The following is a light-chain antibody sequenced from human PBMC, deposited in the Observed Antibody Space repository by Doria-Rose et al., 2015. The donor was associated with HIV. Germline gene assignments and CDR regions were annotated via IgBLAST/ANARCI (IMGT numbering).Light chain of an antibody. CDR1: QSLLYTSKNY. Sequence: TQSPESLGMSLGERATLNCKSNQSLLYTSKNYLAWYQQKPGQPPKLLIYWASTRQSAVPGRFSGSGSGTDFTLTISSLEAEDVAVYYCQQYYDTPSFGPGTTVDIK. J-gene: IGKJ3*01. CDR2: WAS. CDR3: QQYYDTPS. V-gene: IGKV4-1*01.